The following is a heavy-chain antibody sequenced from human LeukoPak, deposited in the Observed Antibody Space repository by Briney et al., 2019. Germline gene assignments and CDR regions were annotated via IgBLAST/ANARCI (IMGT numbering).Heavy chain of an antibody. J-gene: IGHJ4*02. CDR3: VRSIRWSGDY. CDR2: ISSSVNTS. Sequence: GGSLRLSCAASGFTFSSYAMNWVRQAPGKGLEWISFISSSVNTSYYADSVKGRFTISRDKAKNSLYLQMNSLRDGDTAVYYCVRSIRWSGDYWGQRTVVSVSS. V-gene: IGHV3-48*02. D-gene: IGHD4-23*01. CDR1: GFTFSSYA.